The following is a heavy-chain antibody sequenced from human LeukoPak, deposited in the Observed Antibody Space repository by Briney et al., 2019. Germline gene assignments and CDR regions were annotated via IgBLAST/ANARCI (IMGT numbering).Heavy chain of an antibody. D-gene: IGHD6-13*01. CDR3: ARGFQQLASL. J-gene: IGHJ4*02. Sequence: SETLSLTCTISGGSISSYYWSWLRQPPGKGLEWIGYMYYSGSTNYNPSLKSRVTISVDTSRNQFSLRLSSVTAADTAVYYCARGFQQLASLWGQGTLVTVSS. V-gene: IGHV4-59*01. CDR2: MYYSGST. CDR1: GGSISSYY.